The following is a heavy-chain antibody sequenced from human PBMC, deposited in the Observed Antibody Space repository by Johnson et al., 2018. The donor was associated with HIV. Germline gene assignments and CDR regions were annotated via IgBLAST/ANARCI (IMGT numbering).Heavy chain of an antibody. CDR2: ISYDGSNK. Sequence: QMLLVESGGGVVQPGRSLRLSCAASGFTFSSYAMHWVRQAPGKGLEWVAVISYDGSNKYYADSVKGRFTISRDNSKTTLYLQMNSLRAEATAVYYCAGGRTPRGGSGREGDAFDIWGQGTMVTVSS. CDR3: AGGRTPRGGSGREGDAFDI. J-gene: IGHJ3*02. V-gene: IGHV3-30*19. CDR1: GFTFSSYA. D-gene: IGHD3-10*01.